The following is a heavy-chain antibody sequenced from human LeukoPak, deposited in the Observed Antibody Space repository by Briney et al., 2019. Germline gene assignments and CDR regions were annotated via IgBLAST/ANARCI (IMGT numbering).Heavy chain of an antibody. J-gene: IGHJ4*02. CDR1: GFTFDDYA. CDR2: ISWNSGSI. V-gene: IGHV3-9*01. CDR3: AKDRTGGFDY. D-gene: IGHD1-1*01. Sequence: GGSLRLSCAASGFTFDDYAMHWVRQAPGKGLEWVSGISWNSGSIGYADSVKGRFTIPRDNAKNSLYLQMNSLRAEDTALYYCAKDRTGGFDYWGQGTLVTVSS.